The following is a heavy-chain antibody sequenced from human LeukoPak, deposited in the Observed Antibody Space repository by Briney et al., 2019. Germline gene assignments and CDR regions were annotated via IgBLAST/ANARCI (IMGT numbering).Heavy chain of an antibody. J-gene: IGHJ5*02. CDR3: ASLLGGNWFDP. Sequence: SETLSLTCAVSGGSISSYYWSWIRQPPGKGLEWIGYIYYSGSTNYNPSLKSRVTISVDTSKNQFSLKLSSVTAADTAVYYCASLLGGNWFDPWGQGTLVTVSS. D-gene: IGHD3-16*01. CDR1: GGSISSYY. V-gene: IGHV4-59*08. CDR2: IYYSGST.